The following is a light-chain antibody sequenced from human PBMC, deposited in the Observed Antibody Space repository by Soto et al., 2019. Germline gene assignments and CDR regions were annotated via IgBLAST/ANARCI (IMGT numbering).Light chain of an antibody. J-gene: IGKJ4*01. Sequence: TLSLSPGERATLSCRASQSISSYLAWYQQKPGQAPRLLIYDGSNRATGIPARFSGSGSETDFTLTISSLEPEDFASYYCLQRRSWPLTFGGGTKVDIK. CDR1: QSISSY. CDR3: LQRRSWPLT. CDR2: DGS. V-gene: IGKV3-11*01.